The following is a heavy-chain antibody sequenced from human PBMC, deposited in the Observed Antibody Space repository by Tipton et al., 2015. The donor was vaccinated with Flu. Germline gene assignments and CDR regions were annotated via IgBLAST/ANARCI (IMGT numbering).Heavy chain of an antibody. CDR2: IFYSGST. CDR3: AKEGGDRWFDP. V-gene: IGHV4-59*01. D-gene: IGHD2-21*02. Sequence: TLSLTCTVSGDSISSYYWNWVRQPPGKGLEWIGCIFYSGSTKYNPSLKSRVTISRDTSKNQFSLKLNSVTAEDTAMYYCAKEGGDRWFDPWGQGTLVTVSS. J-gene: IGHJ5*02. CDR1: GDSISSYY.